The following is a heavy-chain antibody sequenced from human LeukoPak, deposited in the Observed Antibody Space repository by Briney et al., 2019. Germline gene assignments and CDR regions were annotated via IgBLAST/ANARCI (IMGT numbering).Heavy chain of an antibody. CDR3: ARQWLGAIDY. V-gene: IGHV4-59*08. Sequence: PSETLSLTCTVSGGPISSYYWSWIRQPPGKGLEWIGYIYYSGSTNYNPSLKSRVTISVDTSKNQFSLKLSSVTAADTAVYYCARQWLGAIDYWGQGTLVTVSS. D-gene: IGHD6-19*01. CDR2: IYYSGST. J-gene: IGHJ4*02. CDR1: GGPISSYY.